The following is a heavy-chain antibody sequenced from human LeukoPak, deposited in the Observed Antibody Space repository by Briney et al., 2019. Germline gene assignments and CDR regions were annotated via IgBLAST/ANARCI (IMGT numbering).Heavy chain of an antibody. CDR2: IYSVGST. J-gene: IGHJ2*01. V-gene: IGHV3-53*01. CDR3: GGLSPRGGWYFDL. D-gene: IGHD3-16*01. Sequence: PGGSLRLSCAASGFTPSSKYMNWVRQAPGKGLEWVSVIYSVGSTYYAGSVKGRFTISRANSLPTPHLRLRSLGSEATAVYYCGGLSPRGGWYFDLWGRGTLVTVSS. CDR1: GFTPSSKY.